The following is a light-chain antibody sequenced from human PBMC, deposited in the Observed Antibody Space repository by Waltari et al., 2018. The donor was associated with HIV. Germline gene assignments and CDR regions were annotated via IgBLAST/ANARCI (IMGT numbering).Light chain of an antibody. CDR3: SAWDSSLSAVV. J-gene: IGLJ2*01. V-gene: IGLV10-54*04. CDR2: RDN. Sequence: QAGLTQPPSVSKGLRQTATLTCTGNSNNVGNQGAAWLQQHQGHPPKLLSYRDNKRPSGISERFSASRAGYTASLTITGLQPEDEADYVCSAWDSSLSAVVVGGGTTLTVL. CDR1: SNNVGNQG.